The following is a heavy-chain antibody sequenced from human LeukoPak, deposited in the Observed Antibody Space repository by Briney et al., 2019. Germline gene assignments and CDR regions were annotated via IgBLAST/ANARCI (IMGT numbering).Heavy chain of an antibody. D-gene: IGHD4/OR15-4a*01. CDR1: GYTFTSYG. CDR3: ARAQSPNGEGDY. V-gene: IGHV1-18*01. J-gene: IGHJ4*02. Sequence: ASVKVSCKASGYTFTSYGISWVRQAPGQGLEWMGWISAYNGNTNYAQKLQGRVTVTTDTSTSTAYMELRSLRSDDTAVYYCARAQSPNGEGDYWGQGTLVTVSS. CDR2: ISAYNGNT.